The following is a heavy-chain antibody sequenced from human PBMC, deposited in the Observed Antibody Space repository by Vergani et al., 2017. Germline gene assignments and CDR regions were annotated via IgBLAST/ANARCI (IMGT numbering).Heavy chain of an antibody. CDR2: IKQDGSEK. CDR1: GFTFSSYW. CDR3: AREGCSSTSCYAPYYYMDV. J-gene: IGHJ6*03. D-gene: IGHD2-2*01. V-gene: IGHV3-7*03. Sequence: EVQLLESGGGLVQPGGSLRLSCAASGFTFSSYWMSWVRQAPGKGLEWVANIKQDGSEKYYVDSVKGRFTISRDNAKNSLYLQMNSLRAEDTAVYYCAREGCSSTSCYAPYYYMDVWGKGTTVTVSS.